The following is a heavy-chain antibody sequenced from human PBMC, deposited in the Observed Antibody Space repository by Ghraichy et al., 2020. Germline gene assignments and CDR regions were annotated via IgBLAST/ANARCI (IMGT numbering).Heavy chain of an antibody. Sequence: GESLNISCAASGFTFSSYAMSWVRQAPGKGLEWVSAISGSGGSTYYADSVKGRFTISRDNSKNTLYLQMNSLRAEDTAVYYCAKGGYGGNFLWDKFDYWGQGTLVTVSS. CDR2: ISGSGGST. CDR1: GFTFSSYA. CDR3: AKGGYGGNFLWDKFDY. J-gene: IGHJ4*02. D-gene: IGHD4-23*01. V-gene: IGHV3-23*01.